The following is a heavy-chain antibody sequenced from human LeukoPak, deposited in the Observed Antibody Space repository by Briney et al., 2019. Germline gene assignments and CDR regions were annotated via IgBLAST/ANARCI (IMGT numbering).Heavy chain of an antibody. V-gene: IGHV3-20*04. J-gene: IGHJ5*02. CDR1: GFTFDDYG. CDR3: ARDRGHLTP. D-gene: IGHD3-10*01. Sequence: GGSLRLSCAASGFTFDDYGMSWVRQAPGKGLEWVSGINWNGGSTGYADSVKGRFTISRDNSKNTLFLQMNSLRAEDTAVYYCARDRGHLTPWGQGTLVTVSS. CDR2: INWNGGST.